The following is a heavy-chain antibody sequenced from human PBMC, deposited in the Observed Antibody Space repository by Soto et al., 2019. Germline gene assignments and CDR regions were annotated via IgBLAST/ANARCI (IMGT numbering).Heavy chain of an antibody. Sequence: QVHLQESGPRLVKPSETLSLTCTVSGGSISNYYWSWILQPPGRGLEWIGHIFYSGSTNYNPALKSRVTISVDTSKSQFSLKLSSVTAADTAVYYCAKDSGYNYGYFRWFDPWGQGTLVTVSS. CDR3: AKDSGYNYGYFRWFDP. CDR2: IFYSGST. J-gene: IGHJ5*02. CDR1: GGSISNYY. D-gene: IGHD5-18*01. V-gene: IGHV4-59*01.